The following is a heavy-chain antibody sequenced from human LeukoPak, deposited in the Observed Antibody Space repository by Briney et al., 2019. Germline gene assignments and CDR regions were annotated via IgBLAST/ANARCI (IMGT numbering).Heavy chain of an antibody. CDR2: ISAYNGNT. D-gene: IGHD1-26*01. CDR1: GYTFTSYG. J-gene: IGHJ4*02. Sequence: ASVKVSCKASGYTFTSYGISWVRQAPGQGVEGMGWISAYNGNTNNAQKLQGRVTMTTDTSTSTAYMELRSLRSDDTAVYYCARDRDSGSYPFDYWGQGTLVTVSS. V-gene: IGHV1-18*01. CDR3: ARDRDSGSYPFDY.